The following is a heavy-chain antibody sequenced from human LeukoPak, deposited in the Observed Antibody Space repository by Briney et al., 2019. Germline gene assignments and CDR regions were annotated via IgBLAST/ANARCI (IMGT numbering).Heavy chain of an antibody. J-gene: IGHJ4*02. CDR2: IDSSGGYM. CDR1: GFTFNTYS. CDR3: ATWDDLPLDH. V-gene: IGHV3-21*01. D-gene: IGHD1-1*01. Sequence: GGSLRLSCEASGFTFNTYSMNWARQAPGKGLEWVSSIDSSGGYMFYAGPLKGRFTISRDNAKNSVYLHMTGLSAADTAVYYCATWDDLPLDHWGQGTLVTVSS.